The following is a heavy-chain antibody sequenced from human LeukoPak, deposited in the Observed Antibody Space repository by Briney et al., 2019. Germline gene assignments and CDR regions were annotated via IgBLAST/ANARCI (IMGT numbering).Heavy chain of an antibody. Sequence: GSSVKVSCKASGGTFSSCAISWVRQAPGQGLEWMGGIIPIFGTANYAQKFQGRVTITADESTSTAYMELRSLRSDDTAVYYCANTVTTWSPDAYGRNYYYYGMDVWGQGTTVTVSS. CDR2: IIPIFGTA. V-gene: IGHV1-69*01. J-gene: IGHJ6*02. D-gene: IGHD4-11*01. CDR1: GGTFSSCA. CDR3: ANTVTTWSPDAYGRNYYYYGMDV.